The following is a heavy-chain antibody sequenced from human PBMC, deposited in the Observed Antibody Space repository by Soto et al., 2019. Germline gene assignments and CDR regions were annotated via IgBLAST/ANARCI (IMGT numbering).Heavy chain of an antibody. J-gene: IGHJ6*02. CDR2: INHSGST. D-gene: IGHD3-22*01. CDR1: GGSFSGYY. Sequence: SETLSLTCAVYGGSFSGYYWSWIRQPPGKGLEWIGEINHSGSTNYNPSLKSRVTISVDTSKNQFSLKLSSVTAADTAVYYCATGTHRRSGSSYYYYGMDVWGQGTTVTVSS. CDR3: ATGTHRRSGSSYYYYGMDV. V-gene: IGHV4-34*01.